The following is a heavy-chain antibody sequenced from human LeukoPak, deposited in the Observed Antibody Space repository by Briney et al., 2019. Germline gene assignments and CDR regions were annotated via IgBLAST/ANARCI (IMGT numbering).Heavy chain of an antibody. Sequence: ASVKVSCKASGGTLSSYAISRVPQAPGQGLEWMGGIIPIFGTANYAQKFQGRVTITTDESTSTAYMELSSLRSEDTAVYYCARAADYYDSSGYSHFDYWGQGTLVTVSS. CDR1: GGTLSSYA. V-gene: IGHV1-69*05. J-gene: IGHJ4*02. CDR2: IIPIFGTA. D-gene: IGHD3-22*01. CDR3: ARAADYYDSSGYSHFDY.